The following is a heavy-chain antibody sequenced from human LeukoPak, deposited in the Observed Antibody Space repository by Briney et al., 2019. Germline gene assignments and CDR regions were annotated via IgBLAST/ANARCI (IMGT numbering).Heavy chain of an antibody. Sequence: SVKVSCKASGGTFISYAISWVRQAPGQGLEWMGGIIPIFGTANYAQKFQGRVTIIADESTSTAYMELSSLRSEDTAVYYCARGVVGATTGAYSFDYWGRGTLVTVSS. CDR1: GGTFISYA. D-gene: IGHD1-26*01. J-gene: IGHJ4*02. CDR3: ARGVVGATTGAYSFDY. V-gene: IGHV1-69*13. CDR2: IIPIFGTA.